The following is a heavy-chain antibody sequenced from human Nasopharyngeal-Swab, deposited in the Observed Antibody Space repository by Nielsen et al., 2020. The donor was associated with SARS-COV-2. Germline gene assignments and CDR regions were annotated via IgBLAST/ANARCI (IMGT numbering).Heavy chain of an antibody. CDR3: TTDSPLEWLLLSLFKADDYYGMDV. V-gene: IGHV3-15*01. CDR1: GFTFSSYS. CDR2: IKSKTDGGTT. J-gene: IGHJ6*02. D-gene: IGHD3-3*01. Sequence: GGSLRLSCAASGFTFSSYSMNWVRQAPGKGLEWVGRIKSKTDGGTTDYAAPVKGRFTISRDDSKNTLYLQMNSLKTEDTAVYYCTTDSPLEWLLLSLFKADDYYGMDVWGQGTTVTVSS.